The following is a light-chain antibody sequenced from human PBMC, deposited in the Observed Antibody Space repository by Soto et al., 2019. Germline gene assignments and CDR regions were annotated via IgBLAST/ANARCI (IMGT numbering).Light chain of an antibody. Sequence: DVVMTQSPLSLPVTLGQPASISCRSSQSLVYSDGDTYLHWFQQRPGQSPRRLIYKVSNRDSGVPDRFSGGGSGTDFTLKISRVEAEDVGVYYCMQGTHWPPSFGQGTKVDIK. J-gene: IGKJ1*01. V-gene: IGKV2-30*01. CDR2: KVS. CDR3: MQGTHWPPS. CDR1: QSLVYSDGDTY.